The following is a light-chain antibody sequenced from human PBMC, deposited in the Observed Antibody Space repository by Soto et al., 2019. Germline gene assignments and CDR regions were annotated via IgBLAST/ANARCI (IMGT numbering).Light chain of an antibody. CDR2: DAS. J-gene: IGKJ1*01. CDR3: QQYNSYSWT. Sequence: DIQMTMSPSTLSAYVGDRVTITCRASQSISSWLAWYQQKPGKAPKLLIYDASSLESGVPSRFSGSGSGTEITLTISSLQPDDFATYYCQQYNSYSWTFGQGTKAAIK. CDR1: QSISSW. V-gene: IGKV1-5*01.